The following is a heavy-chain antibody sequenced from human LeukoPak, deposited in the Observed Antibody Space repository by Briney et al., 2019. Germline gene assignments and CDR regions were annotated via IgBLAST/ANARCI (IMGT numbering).Heavy chain of an antibody. D-gene: IGHD2-15*01. CDR1: GFTFSSYA. V-gene: IGHV3-23*01. CDR3: ARGCGGGPGCYILDY. J-gene: IGHJ4*02. CDR2: ISGSGGST. Sequence: PGGSLRLSCAASGFTFSSYAMSWVRQAPGKGLEWVSAISGSGGSTYYADSVKGRFTISRDNSKNTLYLHMNSLRGEDTAMYFCARGCGGGPGCYILDYWGQGTLVTVSS.